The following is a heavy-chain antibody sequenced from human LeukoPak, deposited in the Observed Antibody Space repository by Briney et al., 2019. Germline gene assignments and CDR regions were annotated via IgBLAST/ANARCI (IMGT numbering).Heavy chain of an antibody. Sequence: PGGSLRLSCAASGSTFSSYAMHWVRQAPGKGLEWVAVISYDGSNKYYADSVKGRFTISRDNSKNTLYLQMNSLRAEDTAVYYCARNSYYYDSSGYWPARWGQGTLVTVSS. CDR2: ISYDGSNK. V-gene: IGHV3-30*01. CDR3: ARNSYYYDSSGYWPAR. D-gene: IGHD3-22*01. CDR1: GSTFSSYA. J-gene: IGHJ4*02.